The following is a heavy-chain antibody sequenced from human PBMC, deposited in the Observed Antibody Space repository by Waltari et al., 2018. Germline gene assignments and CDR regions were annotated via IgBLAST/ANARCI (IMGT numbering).Heavy chain of an antibody. J-gene: IGHJ6*02. V-gene: IGHV3-7*01. Sequence: EVQLVESGGGLVQPGGSLRLSCAVSGFSFSSYWMTWVRQAPGKGWEGVANRKQDGKEQNYVDSVKGRFTISRDNANNSLYLQMHSLRAEDTAVYSCARESSSFSNYISYGMDVWGQGTTVTVSS. CDR2: RKQDGKEQ. CDR3: ARESSSFSNYISYGMDV. CDR1: GFSFSSYW. D-gene: IGHD4-4*01.